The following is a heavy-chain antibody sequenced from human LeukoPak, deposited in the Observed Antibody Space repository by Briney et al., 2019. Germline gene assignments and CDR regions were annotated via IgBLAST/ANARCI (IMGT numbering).Heavy chain of an antibody. D-gene: IGHD4-17*01. Sequence: SETLSLTCTVSGGSINNYYWNWIRQSPGRGLEWIGYIYYSGSTNYNPSLKSRVTISVDTSKNQFSLKLSSVTAADTAVYYCARAPYGDYTPGYYYYYYMDVWGKGTTVTVSS. V-gene: IGHV4-59*08. CDR2: IYYSGST. J-gene: IGHJ6*03. CDR3: ARAPYGDYTPGYYYYYYMDV. CDR1: GGSINNYY.